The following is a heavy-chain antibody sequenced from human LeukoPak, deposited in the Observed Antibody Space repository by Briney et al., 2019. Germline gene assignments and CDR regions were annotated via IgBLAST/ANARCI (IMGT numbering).Heavy chain of an antibody. J-gene: IGHJ4*02. D-gene: IGHD4-11*01. CDR2: ISSSSSYT. Sequence: GGSLRLSCAAPGFTFSDYYMSWIRQAQGKGLEGVSYISSSSSYTNYADSVKGRFTISRDNAKNSLYLQMNSLRAEDTAVYYCARDLAQSYYFDYWGQGTLVTVSS. CDR3: ARDLAQSYYFDY. V-gene: IGHV3-11*06. CDR1: GFTFSDYY.